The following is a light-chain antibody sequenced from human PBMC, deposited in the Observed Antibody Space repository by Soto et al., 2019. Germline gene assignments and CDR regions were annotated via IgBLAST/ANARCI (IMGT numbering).Light chain of an antibody. V-gene: IGKV3-20*01. Sequence: EILWTQSPGTLSWSPGERATLSCRASQSVSSSYLAWYQQKPGQAPRLLIYGASSRATGIPDRFSGSGSGTDFTLTISRLEPEDFAVYYCQQYGSSPFTFGPGTQVDIK. CDR1: QSVSSSY. CDR2: GAS. CDR3: QQYGSSPFT. J-gene: IGKJ3*01.